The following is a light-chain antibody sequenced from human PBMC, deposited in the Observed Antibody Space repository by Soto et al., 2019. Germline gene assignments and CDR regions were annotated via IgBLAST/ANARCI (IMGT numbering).Light chain of an antibody. V-gene: IGLV2-14*03. CDR2: DVT. J-gene: IGLJ1*01. CDR1: SSDVGSYNS. CDR3: SSYRSSSTYV. Sequence: QSALTQPASVSGSPGQSITISCTGTSSDVGSYNSVSWHQQHPGQAPRLIIYDVTSRASGVPDRFSASKSGNTASLTISGLQAGDEADYYCSSYRSSSTYVFGTGTKVTVL.